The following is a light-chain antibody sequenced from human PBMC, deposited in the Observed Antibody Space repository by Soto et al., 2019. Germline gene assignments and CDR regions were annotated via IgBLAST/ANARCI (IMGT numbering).Light chain of an antibody. CDR1: SSNFGAGYD. J-gene: IGLJ2*01. CDR2: GND. V-gene: IGLV1-40*01. CDR3: QSYDSSLSGHVV. Sequence: QSALTQPPSVSGAPGQRVTISCTGSSSNFGAGYDVHWYQQVPGSAPKLVIYGNDFRPSGVPARFSGSRSGTSASLAITGLQAEDEGDYYCQSYDSSLSGHVVFGGGTKLTVL.